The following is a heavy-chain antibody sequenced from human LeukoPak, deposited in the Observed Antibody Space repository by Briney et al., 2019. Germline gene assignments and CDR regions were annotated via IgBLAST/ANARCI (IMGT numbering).Heavy chain of an antibody. CDR2: TSNHGTT. D-gene: IGHD3-3*01. Sequence: PGGSLRLSCAASGFSFSTNYMIWVRQAPGMGLECVSVTSNHGTTYYADSVKGRFSISRDDSKNTVFLQMNSLRAEDTAVYYCARDNTISGHYEVGYWGQGTLVTVSS. CDR3: ARDNTISGHYEVGY. CDR1: GFSFSTNY. V-gene: IGHV3-53*01. J-gene: IGHJ4*02.